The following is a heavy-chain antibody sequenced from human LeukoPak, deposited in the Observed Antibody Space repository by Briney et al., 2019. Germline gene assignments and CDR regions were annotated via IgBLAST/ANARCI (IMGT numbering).Heavy chain of an antibody. J-gene: IGHJ4*02. CDR2: INSDGSST. CDR3: ARDPGQQWFDFFDY. Sequence: GGSLRLSCAASGFTFSSYWMHWVRQAPGKGLVWVSRINSDGSSTSYADSGKGRFTISRDNAKNTLYLQMSSLRAEDTAVYYCARDPGQQWFDFFDYWGQGTLVTVSS. D-gene: IGHD6-19*01. V-gene: IGHV3-74*01. CDR1: GFTFSSYW.